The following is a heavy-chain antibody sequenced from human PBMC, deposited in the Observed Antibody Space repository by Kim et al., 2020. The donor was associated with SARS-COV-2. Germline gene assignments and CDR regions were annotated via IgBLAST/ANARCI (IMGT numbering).Heavy chain of an antibody. CDR2: ISSSGSNI. J-gene: IGHJ4*02. CDR3: ARGGGLRFLEWLFFFDY. D-gene: IGHD3-3*01. CDR1: GFTFSDYY. Sequence: GGSLRLSCAASGFTFSDYYMRWIRQAPGKGLEWVSYISSSGSNIYYADSVKGRFTISRDNAKNSLYLQMNSLRAEDTAVYYCARGGGLRFLEWLFFFDYCGQGTLVTVSS. V-gene: IGHV3-11*01.